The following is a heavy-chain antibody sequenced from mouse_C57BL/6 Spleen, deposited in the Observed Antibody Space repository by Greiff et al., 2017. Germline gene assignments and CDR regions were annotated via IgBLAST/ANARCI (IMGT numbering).Heavy chain of an antibody. Sequence: QVQLQQPGAELVKPGASVKLSCKASGYTFTSYWMQWVKQRPGQGLEWIGEIDPSASYTNYNPKFKGKATLTVDTSSSTAYMQLSSLTSEDSAVYYCASRYDGPSYYFDDWGKGTTLTVSS. D-gene: IGHD2-3*01. CDR2: IDPSASYT. J-gene: IGHJ2*01. CDR3: ASRYDGPSYYFDD. V-gene: IGHV1-50*01. CDR1: GYTFTSYW.